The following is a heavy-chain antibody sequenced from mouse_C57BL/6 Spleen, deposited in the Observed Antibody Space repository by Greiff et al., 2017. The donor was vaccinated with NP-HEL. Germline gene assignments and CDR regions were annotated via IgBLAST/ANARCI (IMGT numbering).Heavy chain of an antibody. V-gene: IGHV1-54*01. J-gene: IGHJ4*01. D-gene: IGHD3-2*02. CDR3: ARDSSGYEAMDY. CDR1: GYAFTNYL. CDR2: INPGSGGT. Sequence: VKLQESGAELVRPGTSVKVSCKASGYAFTNYLIEWVKQRPGQGLEWIGVINPGSGGTNYNEKFKGKATLTAEKSYSTAYMQLSSLTSEDSAVYFCARDSSGYEAMDYWGQGTSVTVSS.